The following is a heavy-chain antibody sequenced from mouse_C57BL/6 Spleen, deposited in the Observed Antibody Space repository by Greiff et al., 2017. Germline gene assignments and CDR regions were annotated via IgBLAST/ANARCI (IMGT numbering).Heavy chain of an antibody. Sequence: QLQESGPELVKPGASVKISCKASGYSFTDYNMNWVKQSNGKSLEWIGVINPNYGTTSYNQKFKGKATLTVDQSSSTAYMQLNSLTSEDSAVYNCARRHGSSYGDAMDYWGQGTSVTVSS. D-gene: IGHD1-1*01. CDR1: GYSFTDYN. CDR2: INPNYGTT. CDR3: ARRHGSSYGDAMDY. V-gene: IGHV1-39*01. J-gene: IGHJ4*01.